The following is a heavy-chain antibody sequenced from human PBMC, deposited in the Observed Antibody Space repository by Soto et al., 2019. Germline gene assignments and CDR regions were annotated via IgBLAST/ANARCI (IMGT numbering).Heavy chain of an antibody. CDR3: ATWHEREHAYDV. V-gene: IGHV3-66*01. CDR1: GLTVSGKKY. CDR2: LYDVDGS. D-gene: IGHD1-1*01. J-gene: IGHJ3*01. Sequence: EVQLVESGGGLVQPGESLRLSCAASGLTVSGKKYVAWVRQAPGKGLEWVSALYDVDGSFYSDSVKGRFTTSSDSSKTTVYLQMNDLRPADTAVYYCATWHEREHAYDVWGQGTTVTVSS.